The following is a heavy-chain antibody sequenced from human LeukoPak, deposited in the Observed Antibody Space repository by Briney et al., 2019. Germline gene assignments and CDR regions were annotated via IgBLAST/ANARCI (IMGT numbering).Heavy chain of an antibody. D-gene: IGHD6-13*01. Sequence: GGSLRLSCAASGFTFSSYAMSWVRQAPGKGLEWVANVKRDGSEKHYVDSVKGRFTISRDNAQNSLYLQMNSLRDEDTAVYYCARDAAAAGSTLDYWGQGTLVTVSS. J-gene: IGHJ4*02. CDR2: VKRDGSEK. V-gene: IGHV3-7*03. CDR3: ARDAAAAGSTLDY. CDR1: GFTFSSYA.